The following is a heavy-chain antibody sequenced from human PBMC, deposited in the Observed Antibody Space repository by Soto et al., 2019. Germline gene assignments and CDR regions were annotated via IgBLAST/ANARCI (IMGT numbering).Heavy chain of an antibody. CDR2: IKQDGSEK. J-gene: IGHJ6*02. CDR1: GFTFSSYW. CDR3: ARPPRGGQPVIMDV. Sequence: EVQLVESGGGLVQPGGSLRLSCAASGFTFSSYWMSWVRQAPGNGLEWVANIKQDGSEKYYVDSVKGRFTISRDNAKNSLYLQMNSLRAEDTAVYYCARPPRGGQPVIMDVWGQGTTVTVSS. V-gene: IGHV3-7*03. D-gene: IGHD6-13*01.